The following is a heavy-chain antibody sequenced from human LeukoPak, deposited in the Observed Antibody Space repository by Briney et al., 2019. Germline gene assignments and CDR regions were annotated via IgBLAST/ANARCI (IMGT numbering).Heavy chain of an antibody. CDR1: GFTFGSYG. V-gene: IGHV3-23*01. J-gene: IGHJ4*02. CDR3: TIMHGYYDGSGYWVQ. Sequence: QPGGSLRLSCAASGFTFGSYGMSWVRQAPGKGLEWVSFITTTGATTSYADSVKGRFTISRDNLRNTLYMQMNSLRDEDTALYYCTIMHGYYDGSGYWVQWGQGTLVTVSS. D-gene: IGHD3-22*01. CDR2: ITTTGATT.